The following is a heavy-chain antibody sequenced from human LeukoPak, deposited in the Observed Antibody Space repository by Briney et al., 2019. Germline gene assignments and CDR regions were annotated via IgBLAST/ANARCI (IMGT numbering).Heavy chain of an antibody. Sequence: GGSLRLSCAASGFTFSSYGMHWVRQAPGKGLEWVAVIWYDGSNKYYADSVMGRFTISRDNSKNTLYLQMNSLRAEDTAVYYCARGYCSGGSCHFDYWGQGTLVTVSS. CDR1: GFTFSSYG. V-gene: IGHV3-33*01. D-gene: IGHD2-15*01. CDR3: ARGYCSGGSCHFDY. CDR2: IWYDGSNK. J-gene: IGHJ4*02.